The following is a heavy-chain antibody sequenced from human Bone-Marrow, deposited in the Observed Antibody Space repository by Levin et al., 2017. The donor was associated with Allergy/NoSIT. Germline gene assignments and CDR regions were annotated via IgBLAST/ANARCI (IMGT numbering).Heavy chain of an antibody. V-gene: IGHV4-31*03. Sequence: SETLSLTCTVSSGSITSVDSYWSWIRQHPGKGLEWLGSIYYNGNPYNNPSLKSRVTISMDTSENQFSLKMTAVTAADTAVYCCASGRDAYKTGYWGQGTLVTVSS. D-gene: IGHD5-24*01. J-gene: IGHJ4*02. CDR3: ASGRDAYKTGY. CDR2: IYYNGNP. CDR1: SGSITSVDSY.